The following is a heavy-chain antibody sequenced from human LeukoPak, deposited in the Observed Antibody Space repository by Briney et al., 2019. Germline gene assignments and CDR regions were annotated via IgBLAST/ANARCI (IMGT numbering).Heavy chain of an antibody. CDR1: GYTFTGYY. Sequence: GASVKVSCKASGYTFTGYYMHWVRQAPGQGLEWMGRINPNSGGTNYAQKFQGRVTMTRDTSLSTAYMELSRLRSDDTAVYYCAREAGGYYDSSGYSYWGQGTLVTVSS. CDR3: AREAGGYYDSSGYSY. J-gene: IGHJ4*02. CDR2: INPNSGGT. D-gene: IGHD3-22*01. V-gene: IGHV1-2*06.